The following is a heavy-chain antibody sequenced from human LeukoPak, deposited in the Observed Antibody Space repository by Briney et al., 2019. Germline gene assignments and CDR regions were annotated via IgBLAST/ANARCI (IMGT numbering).Heavy chain of an antibody. D-gene: IGHD5-18*01. J-gene: IGHJ6*04. CDR3: ARDSAMVTPYYYGMDV. CDR1: GGSISSGDYY. V-gene: IGHV4-30-4*01. Sequence: SETLSLTCTVSGGSISSGDYYWSWIRQPPGKGLEWIGYIYYSGSTYYNPSPKSRVTISVDTSKNQFSLKLSSVTAADTAVYYCARDSAMVTPYYYGMDVWGKGTTVTVSS. CDR2: IYYSGST.